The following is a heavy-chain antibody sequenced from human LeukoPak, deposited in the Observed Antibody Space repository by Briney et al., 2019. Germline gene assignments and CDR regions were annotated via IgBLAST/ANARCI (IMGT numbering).Heavy chain of an antibody. CDR2: ICSNVGST. Sequence: PGGSLRLSCAASGFTLSSYAMHWVRQAPGKGLEYVSAICSNVGSTQYANSAKGRFTISRDNSKNTLYLQMGSLRAEDMAVYYCARGGYSSSFHYYYGMDVWGQGTTVTVSS. CDR1: GFTLSSYA. CDR3: ARGGYSSSFHYYYGMDV. D-gene: IGHD6-13*01. V-gene: IGHV3-64*01. J-gene: IGHJ6*02.